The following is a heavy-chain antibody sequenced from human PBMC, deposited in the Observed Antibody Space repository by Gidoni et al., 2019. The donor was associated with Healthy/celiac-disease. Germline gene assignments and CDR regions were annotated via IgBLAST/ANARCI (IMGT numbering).Heavy chain of an antibody. CDR1: GYPISSGYY. J-gene: IGHJ4*02. Sequence: QVQLQESGPGLVKPSETLSLTCAVSGYPISSGYYWGWIRQPPGKGLEWIGSIYHSGSTYYNPSLKSRVTISVDTSKNQFSLKLSSVTAADTAVYYCARVILSSSDFDYWGQGTLVTVSS. CDR3: ARVILSSSDFDY. D-gene: IGHD6-13*01. CDR2: IYHSGST. V-gene: IGHV4-38-2*01.